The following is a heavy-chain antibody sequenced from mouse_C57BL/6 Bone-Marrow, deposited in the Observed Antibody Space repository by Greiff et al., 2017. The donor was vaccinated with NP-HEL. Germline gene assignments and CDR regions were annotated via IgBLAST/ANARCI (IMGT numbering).Heavy chain of an antibody. Sequence: EVQGVESGGGLVQPGGSLKLSCAASGFTFSDYYMYWVRQTPEKRLEWVAYLSNVGGSPYSPDTVKGGFTISRDNAKNTLYLQMSRLKSEDTAMYYCARQHYYGSSHWYFDVWGTGTTVTVSS. D-gene: IGHD1-1*01. CDR3: ARQHYYGSSHWYFDV. J-gene: IGHJ1*03. V-gene: IGHV5-12*01. CDR1: GFTFSDYY. CDR2: LSNVGGSP.